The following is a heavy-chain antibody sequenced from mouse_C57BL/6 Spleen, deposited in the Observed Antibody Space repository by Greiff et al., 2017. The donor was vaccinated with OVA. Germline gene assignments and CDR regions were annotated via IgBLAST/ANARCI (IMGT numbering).Heavy chain of an antibody. CDR1: GFTFSDYG. Sequence: DVKLVESGGGLVKPGGSLKLSCAASGFTFSDYGMHWVRQAPEKGLEWVAYISSGSSTIYYADTVKGGFTISRDNAKNTLFLQMTSLRSEDTAMYYCARAELTGPFAYWGQGTLVTVSA. J-gene: IGHJ3*01. D-gene: IGHD4-1*01. CDR3: ARAELTGPFAY. CDR2: ISSGSSTI. V-gene: IGHV5-17*01.